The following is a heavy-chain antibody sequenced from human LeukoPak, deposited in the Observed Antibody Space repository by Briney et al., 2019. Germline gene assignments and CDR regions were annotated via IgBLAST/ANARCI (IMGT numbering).Heavy chain of an antibody. CDR3: ARGETEYRSCGAFDI. CDR1: GGSISSSYYY. D-gene: IGHD2-2*01. J-gene: IGHJ3*02. CDR2: IYDSGST. Sequence: SETLSLTCTVSGGSISSSYYYWGWIRQPPGKGLEWIGSIYDSGSTYYNPSLKSRVTISVDTSKNQFSLKLSSVTAADTAVYYCARGETEYRSCGAFDIWGQGTMVTVSS. V-gene: IGHV4-39*07.